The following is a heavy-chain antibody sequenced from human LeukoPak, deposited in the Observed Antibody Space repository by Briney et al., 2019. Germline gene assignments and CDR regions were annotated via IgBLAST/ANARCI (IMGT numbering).Heavy chain of an antibody. V-gene: IGHV4-4*07. J-gene: IGHJ3*02. CDR2: IYTSGST. CDR1: GGSISSYY. Sequence: SETLSLTCTVSGGSISSYYWSWIRQPAGKGLEWIGRIYTSGSTNYNPSLKSRVTMSVDTSKNQFSLKLSSVTAADTAVYYCARDRERGWGTHAFDIWGQGTMVTVSS. CDR3: ARDRERGWGTHAFDI. D-gene: IGHD6-19*01.